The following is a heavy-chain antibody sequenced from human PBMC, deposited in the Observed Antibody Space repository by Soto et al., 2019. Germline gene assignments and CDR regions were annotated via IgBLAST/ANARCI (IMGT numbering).Heavy chain of an antibody. V-gene: IGHV3-23*01. Sequence: GGSLRLSCAASGFTFSDYAMSWVRQAPGRGLEWASSISSGGGSPYYADSVKGRFTISRNNSKNTLFLQMNSLRAEDTAVYYCAKGDGRIVPRPFDYWGQGTLVTVSS. CDR1: GFTFSDYA. CDR3: AKGDGRIVPRPFDY. CDR2: ISSGGGSP. J-gene: IGHJ4*02. D-gene: IGHD1-26*01.